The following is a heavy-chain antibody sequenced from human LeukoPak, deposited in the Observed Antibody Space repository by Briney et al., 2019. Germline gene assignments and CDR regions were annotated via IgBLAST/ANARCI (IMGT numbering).Heavy chain of an antibody. V-gene: IGHV4-59*11. CDR1: GGSISSHY. J-gene: IGHJ6*03. Sequence: SETLSLTCTVSGGSISSHYWSWIRQPPGKGLEWIGYIYYSGSTNYNPSLKSRVTISVDTSKNQFSLKLSSVTAADTAVYYCARELVAENYYYYMDVWGKGTTVTVSS. D-gene: IGHD3-9*01. CDR2: IYYSGST. CDR3: ARELVAENYYYYMDV.